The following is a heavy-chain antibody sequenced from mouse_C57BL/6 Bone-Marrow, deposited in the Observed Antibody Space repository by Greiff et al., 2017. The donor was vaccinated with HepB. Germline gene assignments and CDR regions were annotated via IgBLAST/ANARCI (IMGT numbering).Heavy chain of an antibody. Sequence: EVKLMESGPELVKPGASVKISCKASGYSFTDYNMNWVKQSNGKSLEWIGVINPNYGTTSYNQKFKGKATLTVDQSSSTAYMQLNSLTSEDSAVYSCASCYYGSSYPDYWGQGTTLTVSS. D-gene: IGHD1-1*01. CDR3: ASCYYGSSYPDY. J-gene: IGHJ2*01. CDR1: GYSFTDYN. CDR2: INPNYGTT. V-gene: IGHV1-39*01.